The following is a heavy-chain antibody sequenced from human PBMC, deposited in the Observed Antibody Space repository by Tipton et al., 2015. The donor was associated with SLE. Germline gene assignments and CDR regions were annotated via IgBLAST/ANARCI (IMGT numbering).Heavy chain of an antibody. Sequence: TLSLTCTVSGGSISSGSYYWSWIRPPAGKGLEWIGHIYTSGSTNYNPSLKSRVTISVDTSKNQFSLKLSSVTAADTAVYYRAREQRWPEDFDLWGRGTLVTVSS. CDR1: GGSISSGSYY. J-gene: IGHJ2*01. V-gene: IGHV4-61*09. CDR3: AREQRWPEDFDL. D-gene: IGHD5-24*01. CDR2: IYTSGST.